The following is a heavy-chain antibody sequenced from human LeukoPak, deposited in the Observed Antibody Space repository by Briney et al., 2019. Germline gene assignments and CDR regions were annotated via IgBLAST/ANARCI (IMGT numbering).Heavy chain of an antibody. CDR2: IYWDDDK. CDR3: AHQPYDYVWGSYRYKVGAFDI. Sequence: SGPTLVNSTQTLTLTCTFSGFSLSTSGVGVGWIRQPPGKALEWLALIYWDDDKRYSPSLKSRLTITKDTSKNQVVLTMTNMDPVDTATYYCAHQPYDYVWGSYRYKVGAFDIWGQGTMVTVSS. V-gene: IGHV2-5*02. J-gene: IGHJ3*02. D-gene: IGHD3-16*02. CDR1: GFSLSTSGVG.